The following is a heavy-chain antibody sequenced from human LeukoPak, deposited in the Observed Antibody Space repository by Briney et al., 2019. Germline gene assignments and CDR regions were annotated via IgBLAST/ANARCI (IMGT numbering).Heavy chain of an antibody. V-gene: IGHV4-61*01. CDR1: GRSVSSGSYH. D-gene: IGHD6-6*01. CDR3: ASESSGTFDY. CDR2: IYYSGST. J-gene: IGHJ4*02. Sequence: SETLSLTCTVSGRSVSSGSYHWSWIRQPPGKGLEWIGYIYYSGSTNYNPSLKGRVTISVDTSKNQFSLKLSSVTAADTAVYYCASESSGTFDYWGQGTLVTVSS.